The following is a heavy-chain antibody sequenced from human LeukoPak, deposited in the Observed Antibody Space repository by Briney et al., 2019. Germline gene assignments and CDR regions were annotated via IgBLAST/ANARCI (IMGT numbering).Heavy chain of an antibody. Sequence: GGSLRLSCAASGFIFTSYTMNWVRQAPGKGLQWVSSISSSSTYIYYADSVKGRFTISRDNAKNSLYLQMNSLRGEDTAVYYCTRDGSSFETWGQGTMVTVSS. D-gene: IGHD3-10*01. CDR2: ISSSSTYI. CDR1: GFIFTSYT. J-gene: IGHJ3*02. CDR3: TRDGSSFET. V-gene: IGHV3-21*01.